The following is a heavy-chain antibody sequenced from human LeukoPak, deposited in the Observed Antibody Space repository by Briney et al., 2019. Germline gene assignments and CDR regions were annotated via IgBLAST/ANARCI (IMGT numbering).Heavy chain of an antibody. CDR1: GFTFSNYW. D-gene: IGHD3-10*01. J-gene: IGHJ4*02. Sequence: QAGGSLRLSCAASGFTFSNYWVHWVRQAPGKGLVWVSRINRDGSTTKYADSVKGRFTVSRDNAKNTLNLQMNSLRAEDTAVCYCARDLGITMVRGVNDYWGQGTLVTVSS. CDR3: ARDLGITMVRGVNDY. V-gene: IGHV3-74*03. CDR2: INRDGSTT.